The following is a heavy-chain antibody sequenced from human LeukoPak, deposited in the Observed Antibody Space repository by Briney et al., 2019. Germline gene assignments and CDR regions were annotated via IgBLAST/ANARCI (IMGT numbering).Heavy chain of an antibody. V-gene: IGHV1-2*02. CDR3: ARSGSYCSSTSCTGRTGGCDY. Sequence: ASVKVSCKASGYTFTGYYIHWVRQAPGQGLEWMGWINLNSGGTNYAQKFQGRVTMTRDTSISTAYMELSRLRSDDTAVYYCARSGSYCSSTSCTGRTGGCDYWGQGTLVTVSS. J-gene: IGHJ4*02. CDR2: INLNSGGT. CDR1: GYTFTGYY. D-gene: IGHD2-2*01.